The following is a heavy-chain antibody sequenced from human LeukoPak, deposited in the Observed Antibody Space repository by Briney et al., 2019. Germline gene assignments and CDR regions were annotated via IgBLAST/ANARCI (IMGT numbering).Heavy chain of an antibody. V-gene: IGHV3-7*01. CDR2: IKQEGSEK. J-gene: IGHJ4*02. CDR3: ARAYYYGSGSSLNPFDY. Sequence: GGSLRLSCAASGFTFSSYWMSWVRQAPGKGLEWVANIKQEGSEKYYVDSVKGRFTISRDNAKNSLYLQMNSLRAEDTAVYYCARAYYYGSGSSLNPFDYWGQGTLVTVSS. CDR1: GFTFSSYW. D-gene: IGHD3-10*01.